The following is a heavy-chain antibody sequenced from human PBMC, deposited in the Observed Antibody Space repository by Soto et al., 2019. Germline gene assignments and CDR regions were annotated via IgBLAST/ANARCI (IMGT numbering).Heavy chain of an antibody. V-gene: IGHV4-30-4*08. D-gene: IGHD6-19*01. CDR3: ARFSSLDKDYVVDV. CDR1: GGSISSGDFY. J-gene: IGHJ6*02. Sequence: SETLSLTCTVSGGSISSGDFYWSWIRQPPGKGLEWIGYIDLTGRTYYNPSLKSRLAVSVDTSKNQFSLTLSSVTAADTAVYYCARFSSLDKDYVVDVWGQGTMVTVSS. CDR2: IDLTGRT.